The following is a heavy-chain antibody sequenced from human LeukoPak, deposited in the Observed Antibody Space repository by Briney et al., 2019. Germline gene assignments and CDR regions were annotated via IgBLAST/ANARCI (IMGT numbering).Heavy chain of an antibody. V-gene: IGHV4-34*01. J-gene: IGHJ3*02. Sequence: SETLSLTCAVYGGSFSGYYWSWIRQSPGKGLEWIGEINPSGSTNYNPSPKSRVTISVDRSKNQFSLKLSSVTAADTAVYYCVPLAVPAATPPAFDIWGQGTVVTVSS. D-gene: IGHD2-2*01. CDR1: GGSFSGYY. CDR2: INPSGST. CDR3: VPLAVPAATPPAFDI.